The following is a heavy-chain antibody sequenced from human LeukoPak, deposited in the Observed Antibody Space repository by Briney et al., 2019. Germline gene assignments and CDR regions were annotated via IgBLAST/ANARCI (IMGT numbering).Heavy chain of an antibody. Sequence: ASVKVSCKASGYTFSGYYMHWVRQAPGQGVEWMGWINPNSGGTNYAQKFQGRVTMNRDKSYRTAYMDLIRVRSDDTAVYYCARFCGTLGTSDYWGQGTLVTVSS. D-gene: IGHD1-1*01. CDR2: INPNSGGT. CDR3: ARFCGTLGTSDY. CDR1: GYTFSGYY. V-gene: IGHV1-2*02. J-gene: IGHJ4*02.